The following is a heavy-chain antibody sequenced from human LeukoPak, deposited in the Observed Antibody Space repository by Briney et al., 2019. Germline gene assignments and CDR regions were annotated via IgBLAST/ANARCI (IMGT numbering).Heavy chain of an antibody. Sequence: GGSLRLSCAASGFTVSSNYMSWVRQAPGKGLEWVSVIYSGSSTYYADSVKGRFTISRDNSKNTLSLQMNSLIAEDTSVYYCARGQRRHIDMAPSFDYWGQGTLVTVSS. V-gene: IGHV3-53*05. D-gene: IGHD5-24*01. CDR3: ARGQRRHIDMAPSFDY. J-gene: IGHJ4*02. CDR1: GFTVSSNY. CDR2: IYSGSST.